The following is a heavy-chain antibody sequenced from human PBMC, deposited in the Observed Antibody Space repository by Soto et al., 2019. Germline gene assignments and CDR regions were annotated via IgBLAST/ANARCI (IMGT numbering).Heavy chain of an antibody. D-gene: IGHD3-9*01. J-gene: IGHJ4*02. CDR1: GYTFTSYG. V-gene: IGHV1-8*02. Sequence: ASVKVSCKASGYTFTSYGISWVRQGPGQGLEWMGWMNANSGNTGYAQKFQGRVTMTTNTSISTAYMELSSLRSEDTAVYYCAREFDWLDYWGQGTLVTVSS. CDR2: MNANSGNT. CDR3: AREFDWLDY.